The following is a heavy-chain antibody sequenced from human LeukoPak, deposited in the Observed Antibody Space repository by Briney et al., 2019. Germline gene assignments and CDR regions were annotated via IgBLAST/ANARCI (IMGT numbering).Heavy chain of an antibody. V-gene: IGHV1-69*13. CDR2: IIPIFGTA. D-gene: IGHD3-22*01. CDR3: ARVDYYDSSGYYYFDY. Sequence: ASVKVSCKASGGTFSSYAISWVRQAPGQGLEWMGGIIPIFGTANYAQKFQGRVTITADESTSTAYMELSSLRSEDTAVYYCARVDYYDSSGYYYFDYWGQGTLVTVSS. CDR1: GGTFSSYA. J-gene: IGHJ4*02.